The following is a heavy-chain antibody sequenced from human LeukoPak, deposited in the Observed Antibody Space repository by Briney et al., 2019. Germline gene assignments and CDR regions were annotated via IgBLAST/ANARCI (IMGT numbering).Heavy chain of an antibody. J-gene: IGHJ4*02. Sequence: GGSLRLSCAASGFTFSSYAMSWVRQAPGKGLEWVSVISGSGGSTYYADSVKGRFTISRDNSKNTLYLQMNSLRAEDTAVYYCAKAPIYYYGSGSYYNFDYWGQGTLVTVSS. CDR1: GFTFSSYA. CDR3: AKAPIYYYGSGSYYNFDY. D-gene: IGHD3-10*01. CDR2: ISGSGGST. V-gene: IGHV3-23*01.